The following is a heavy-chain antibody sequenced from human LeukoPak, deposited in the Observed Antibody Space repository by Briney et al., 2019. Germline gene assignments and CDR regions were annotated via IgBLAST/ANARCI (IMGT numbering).Heavy chain of an antibody. J-gene: IGHJ1*01. CDR2: IYSDGST. Sequence: PGGSLRLSCAASGFTVSSNYMSWVRQAPGKGLEWVSIIYSDGSTYYADSVKGRFTISRDNSKNTLYLQMNSLRAEDTAVYYCARAPGSGGRQGYFQHWGQGTLATVSS. V-gene: IGHV3-53*01. CDR1: GFTVSSNY. CDR3: ARAPGSGGRQGYFQH. D-gene: IGHD2-15*01.